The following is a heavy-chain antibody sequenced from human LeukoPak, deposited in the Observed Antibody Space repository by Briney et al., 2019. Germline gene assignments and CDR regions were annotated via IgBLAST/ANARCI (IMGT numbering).Heavy chain of an antibody. D-gene: IGHD4-17*01. CDR2: ISHIGRT. V-gene: IGHV4-59*11. CDR1: GDSFSSHY. Sequence: PSETLSLTCAVSGDSFSSHYWTWIRQSPGTGLEWIGYISHIGRTNYNPSLKSRVTISIDTSKNQFSLKLRSVTAADTAVYYCARDLVTVTKGFDIWGQGAMVSVSS. CDR3: ARDLVTVTKGFDI. J-gene: IGHJ3*02.